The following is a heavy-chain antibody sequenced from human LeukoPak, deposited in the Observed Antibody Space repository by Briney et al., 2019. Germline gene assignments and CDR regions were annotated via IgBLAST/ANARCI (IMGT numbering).Heavy chain of an antibody. D-gene: IGHD2-15*01. J-gene: IGHJ5*02. CDR1: GGPISSGDYY. Sequence: PSQTLSLTCTVSGGPISSGDYYWSWIRQPPGKGLEWIGYVCHDGGTSYNPSLKSRVTVAIDTSKNQFSLKLNSVTAADTAVFYCAKEGRDSGGYNGWFEPWGQGTLVTVSS. V-gene: IGHV4-30-4*01. CDR2: VCHDGGT. CDR3: AKEGRDSGGYNGWFEP.